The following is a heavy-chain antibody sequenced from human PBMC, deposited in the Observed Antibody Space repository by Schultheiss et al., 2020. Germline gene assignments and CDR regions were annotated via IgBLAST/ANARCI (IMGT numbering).Heavy chain of an antibody. CDR2: IYYSGST. V-gene: IGHV4-39*01. CDR1: GGSISSSSYY. D-gene: IGHD6-19*01. Sequence: SETLSLTCTVSGGSISSSSYYWGWIRQPPGKGLEWIGSIYYSGSTYYNPSLKSRVTISVDTPKNQFSLKLTSVTAADTAIYYCARHLRGVWGSGWFWGDHWYIDFWGRGTLVTVSS. J-gene: IGHJ2*01. CDR3: ARHLRGVWGSGWFWGDHWYIDF.